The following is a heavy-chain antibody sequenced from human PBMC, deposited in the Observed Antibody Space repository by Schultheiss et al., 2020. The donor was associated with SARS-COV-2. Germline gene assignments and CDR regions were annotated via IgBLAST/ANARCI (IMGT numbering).Heavy chain of an antibody. CDR3: ARDRGMATVNSPYGMDV. D-gene: IGHD5-24*01. Sequence: GGSLRLSCAASGFTFSTYAIHWVRQTPGKGLEWVAVISYDGSNKYYADSVKGRFTISRDNSKNTLYLQMSSLRAEDTAVYYCARDRGMATVNSPYGMDVWGQGTTVTVSS. CDR2: ISYDGSNK. CDR1: GFTFSTYA. J-gene: IGHJ6*02. V-gene: IGHV3-30*15.